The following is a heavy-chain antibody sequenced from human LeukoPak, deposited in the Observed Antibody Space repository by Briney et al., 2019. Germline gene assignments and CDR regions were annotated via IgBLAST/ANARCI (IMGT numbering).Heavy chain of an antibody. CDR3: AREKLGKGDY. V-gene: IGHV3-11*06. Sequence: PGGSLRLSCAASGFTFSDYYMSWIRQAPGKGLEWVSSISSSSSSYIYYADSVKGRFTISRDNAKNSLYLQMNSLRAEDTAVYYCAREKLGKGDYWGQGTLVTVSS. D-gene: IGHD7-27*01. J-gene: IGHJ4*02. CDR1: GFTFSDYY. CDR2: ISSSSSSYI.